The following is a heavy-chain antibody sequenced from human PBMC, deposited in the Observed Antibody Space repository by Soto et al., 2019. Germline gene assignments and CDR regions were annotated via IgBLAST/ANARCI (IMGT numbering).Heavy chain of an antibody. V-gene: IGHV3-30-3*01. Sequence: GGSLTVSCTASAFTFSSYAMHWVRQAPGKGLEGVAVISYDGSNKYYADSVKGRFTISRDNSKNSLYLQMNSLRAEDTAVYYCARNPIPGYSGSGYPYYYYYYGMDVWGQGTTGAVAS. D-gene: IGHD6-13*01. CDR1: AFTFSSYA. CDR2: ISYDGSNK. J-gene: IGHJ6*02. CDR3: ARNPIPGYSGSGYPYYYYYYGMDV.